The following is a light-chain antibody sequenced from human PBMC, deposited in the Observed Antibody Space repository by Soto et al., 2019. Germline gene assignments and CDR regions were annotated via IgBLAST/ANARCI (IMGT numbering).Light chain of an antibody. CDR3: QQFNTYPIT. Sequence: AIQLTQSPSSLSASLGDRVTITCRASQDIRGALAWYQQKPGKPPKLLIFDVSSLQSGVPSRFSGSGSGTDFTLTISSLQPADFATYYCQQFNTYPITFGQGTRLEIK. V-gene: IGKV1-13*02. CDR2: DVS. CDR1: QDIRGA. J-gene: IGKJ5*01.